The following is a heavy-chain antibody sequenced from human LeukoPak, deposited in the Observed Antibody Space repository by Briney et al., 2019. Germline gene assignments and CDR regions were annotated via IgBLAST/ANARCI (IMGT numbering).Heavy chain of an antibody. CDR3: VRDRGTYRPIDY. CDR1: AFSLNAYN. V-gene: IGHV3-21*04. D-gene: IGHD1-26*01. Sequence: GSLRLSCAASAFSLNAYNMNWVRQAPGKGLEWVPSISYTGTYIYYADSVKGRFTISRDNAQNSLYLQMNSLRAEDTAIYYCVRDRGTYRPIDYWGQGTLVTVSS. CDR2: ISYTGTYI. J-gene: IGHJ4*02.